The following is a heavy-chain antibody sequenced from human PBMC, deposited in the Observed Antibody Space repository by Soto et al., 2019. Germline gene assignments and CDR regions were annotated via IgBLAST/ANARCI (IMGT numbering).Heavy chain of an antibody. V-gene: IGHV3-23*01. D-gene: IGHD6-13*01. CDR2: VSGSGGTT. CDR1: GFTFSSYS. CDR3: AKSIAAAGYYYYYGMDV. Sequence: PVGSLRLSCAASGFTFSSYSMNWARQAPGKGLEWISAVSGSGGTTYYADSVKGRFTSTRDNSKNTVYLKMNSLRAEDTAVYYCAKSIAAAGYYYYYGMDVWGQGTTVTVSS. J-gene: IGHJ6*02.